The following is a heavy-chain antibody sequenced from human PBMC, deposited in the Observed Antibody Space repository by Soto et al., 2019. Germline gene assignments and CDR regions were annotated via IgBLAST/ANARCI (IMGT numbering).Heavy chain of an antibody. D-gene: IGHD6-13*01. CDR1: GGSISSSNYY. CDR2: VYYSGTT. CDR3: ARQTLYSSTSSPYTFDI. V-gene: IGHV4-39*01. Sequence: QLQLQESGPGLVKPSETLSLTCTVSGGSISSSNYYWAWMRQPPGKGLGWIGTVYYSGTTYYNPSHKRRVTISVDTSKNQFSQRLSSVTAADTTVYYCARQTLYSSTSSPYTFDIWGQGTMVTVSS. J-gene: IGHJ3*02.